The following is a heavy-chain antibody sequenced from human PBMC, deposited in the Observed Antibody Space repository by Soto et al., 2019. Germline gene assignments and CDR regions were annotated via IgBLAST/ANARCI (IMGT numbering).Heavy chain of an antibody. V-gene: IGHV3-9*01. CDR2: ISWNSGSI. CDR1: GFTFDDYA. D-gene: IGHD3-3*01. CDR3: AKDISDFWSGYYSGGYYYYYMDV. Sequence: GGSLRLSCAASGFTFDDYAMHWVRQAPGKGLEWVSGISWNSGSIGYADSVKGRFTISRDNAKNSLYLQMNSLRAEDTALYYCAKDISDFWSGYYSGGYYYYYMDVWGKGTTVTVSS. J-gene: IGHJ6*03.